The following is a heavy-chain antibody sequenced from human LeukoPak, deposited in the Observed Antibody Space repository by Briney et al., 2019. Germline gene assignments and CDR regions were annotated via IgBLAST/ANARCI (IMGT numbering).Heavy chain of an antibody. CDR3: ARDRGNYFDY. J-gene: IGHJ4*02. D-gene: IGHD6-13*01. V-gene: IGHV4-39*07. Sequence: SSETLSLTCTVSGGSISSSSYYWGWIRQPPGKGLEWIGSIYYSGSTYYNPSLKSRVTISVDTSKNQFSLKLRSVTAPDTAMYYCARDRGNYFDYWGQGTLDTVSS. CDR1: GGSISSSSYY. CDR2: IYYSGST.